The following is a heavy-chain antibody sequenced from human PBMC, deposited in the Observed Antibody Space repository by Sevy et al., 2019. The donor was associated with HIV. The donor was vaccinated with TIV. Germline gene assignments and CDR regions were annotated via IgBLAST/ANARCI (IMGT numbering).Heavy chain of an antibody. D-gene: IGHD3-22*01. CDR3: ARAGYFYDSSGSLDY. Sequence: GGSLGLSCAASGFTFSNYWMTWVRQAPGKGLEWVANIKQDGSETYYVDSVKGRFTISRDNAKNSLFLQMNSLRAEDTAVYYCARAGYFYDSSGSLDYWGQGTLVTVSS. V-gene: IGHV3-7*04. CDR2: IKQDGSET. CDR1: GFTFSNYW. J-gene: IGHJ4*02.